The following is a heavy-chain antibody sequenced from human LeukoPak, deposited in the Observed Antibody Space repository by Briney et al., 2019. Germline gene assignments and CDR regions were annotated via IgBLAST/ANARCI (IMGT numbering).Heavy chain of an antibody. V-gene: IGHV3-21*04. CDR2: ITISSSYI. CDR1: GFTFSTYN. J-gene: IGHJ4*02. D-gene: IGHD3-16*01. Sequence: GGSLRLSCAASGFTFSTYNMNWVRQAPGKGLEWVSSITISSSYIYYADSVKGRFTISRDNAKNSLYLQMNSLRAEDTAVYYCARGGVLKSVDYWGQGTLVAVSS. CDR3: ARGGVLKSVDY.